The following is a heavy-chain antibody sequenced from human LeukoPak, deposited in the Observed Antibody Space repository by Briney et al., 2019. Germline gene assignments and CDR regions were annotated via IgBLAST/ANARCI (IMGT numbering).Heavy chain of an antibody. J-gene: IGHJ6*03. CDR3: AREPYSGYDGGYYYYYYYMDV. V-gene: IGHV3-48*03. D-gene: IGHD5-12*01. CDR2: ISSSGSTI. Sequence: PGGSLRLSCAASGFTFSSYEMNWVRQAPGKGLEWVSYISSSGSTIYYADSVKGRFTISRDNAKNSLYLQMNSLRAEDTAVYYRAREPYSGYDGGYYYYYYYMDVWGKGTTVTVSS. CDR1: GFTFSSYE.